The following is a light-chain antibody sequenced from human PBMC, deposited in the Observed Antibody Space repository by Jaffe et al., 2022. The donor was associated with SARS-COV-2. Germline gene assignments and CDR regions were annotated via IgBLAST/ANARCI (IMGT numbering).Light chain of an antibody. V-gene: IGKV3-15*01. CDR1: QSVSSS. J-gene: IGKJ1*01. CDR3: QQYRNWPRT. CDR2: GVS. Sequence: EIVMTQSPATLSVSPGERATLSCRASQSVSSSLAWYQQKPGQAPRLLMYGVSTRATGIPARFSGSGSGTEFTLTISSLQSEDFAVYYCQQYRNWPRTFGQGTKVEIK.